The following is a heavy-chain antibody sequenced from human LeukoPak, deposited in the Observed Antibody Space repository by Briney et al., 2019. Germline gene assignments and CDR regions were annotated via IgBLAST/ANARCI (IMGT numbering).Heavy chain of an antibody. CDR3: ARVHDYGDYGLDP. CDR2: IYYSGST. V-gene: IGHV4-59*01. CDR1: GGSISSYY. D-gene: IGHD4-17*01. Sequence: SETLSLTCTVSGGSISSYYWSWIRQPPGKGLEWIGYIYYSGSTNYNPSLKSRVTISVDTSKNQFSLKLSSVTAADTAVYYCARVHDYGDYGLDPWGQGTLVTVSS. J-gene: IGHJ5*02.